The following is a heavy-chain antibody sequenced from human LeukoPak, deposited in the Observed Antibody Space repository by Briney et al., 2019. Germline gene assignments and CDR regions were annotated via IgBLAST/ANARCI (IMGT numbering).Heavy chain of an antibody. V-gene: IGHV3-21*06. CDR1: GFSFSSYR. CDR3: ARGLDNYGSGSSD. J-gene: IGHJ4*02. CDR2: VSNSGDYI. D-gene: IGHD3-10*01. Sequence: MSGGSLRLSCAASGFSFSSYRMNWVRQAPGKGLEWVSSVSNSGDYIHYADSVKGRFTISRDNSKNSLYLQMNSLRAEDTAVYYCARGLDNYGSGSSDWGQGTLVTVSS.